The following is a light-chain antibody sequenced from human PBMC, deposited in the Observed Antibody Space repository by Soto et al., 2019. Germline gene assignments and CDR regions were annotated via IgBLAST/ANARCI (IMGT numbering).Light chain of an antibody. CDR2: GAS. J-gene: IGKJ5*01. Sequence: EVVLKQSPGTLSLSPGERATLSCRASQSVNSFYLAWFQQKPGQAPRLLIYGASNRATGIPDRFSGSGSGTDFTLTISRLEPEDFAVYYCQQYNNWPLAFGPGTRLAI. V-gene: IGKV3-20*01. CDR1: QSVNSFY. CDR3: QQYNNWPLA.